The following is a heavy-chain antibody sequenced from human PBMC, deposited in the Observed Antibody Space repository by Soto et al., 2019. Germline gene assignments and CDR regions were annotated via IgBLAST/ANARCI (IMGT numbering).Heavy chain of an antibody. CDR1: GFTFGSYA. CDR3: ARGDREDIAVVIGARTGEDGVDD. Sequence: QVQLVESGGGVVQPGKSLRLSCAASGFTFGSYAMHWVRQAPGKGLECVAVIAYDGSNKFYRDYVKGRFTISRDNSKNTLYLQINCRRNEDTAVYYCARGDREDIAVVIGARTGEDGVDDWGQGTTVTVSS. V-gene: IGHV3-30-3*01. J-gene: IGHJ6*02. D-gene: IGHD2-15*01. CDR2: IAYDGSNK.